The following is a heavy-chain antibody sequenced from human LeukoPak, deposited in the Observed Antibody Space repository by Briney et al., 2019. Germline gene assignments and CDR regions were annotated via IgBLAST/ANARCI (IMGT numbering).Heavy chain of an antibody. CDR3: ARDRSYGYYDSSGYYYYFDY. CDR1: GFTFSSYA. J-gene: IGHJ4*02. V-gene: IGHV3-23*01. CDR2: ISGSGGRT. Sequence: GGSLRLSCAASGFTFSSYAMSWVRQAPGKGLKWVSAISGSGGRTHYADSVKGRFTISRDNSKNTLNLQMNSLRAEDTAVYYCARDRSYGYYDSSGYYYYFDYWGQGTLVTVSS. D-gene: IGHD3-22*01.